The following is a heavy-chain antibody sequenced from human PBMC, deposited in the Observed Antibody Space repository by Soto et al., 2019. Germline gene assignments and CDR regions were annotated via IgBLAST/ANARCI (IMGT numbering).Heavy chain of an antibody. CDR2: IIPILGIA. V-gene: IGHV1-69*04. Sequence: SVKVSCKASGGTFSSYTISWVRQAPGQGLEWMGRIIPILGIANYAQKFQGRVTITADKSTSTAYMELSSLRSEDTAVYYCARDTAARPTNDAFDIWGQGTMVTVSS. D-gene: IGHD6-6*01. CDR3: ARDTAARPTNDAFDI. J-gene: IGHJ3*02. CDR1: GGTFSSYT.